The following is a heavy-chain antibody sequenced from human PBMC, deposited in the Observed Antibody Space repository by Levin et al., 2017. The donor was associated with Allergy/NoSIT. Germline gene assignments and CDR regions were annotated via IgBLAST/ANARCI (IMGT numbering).Heavy chain of an antibody. CDR3: ARHGPYDSSAYYEIYYFDY. D-gene: IGHD3-22*01. CDR2: VFYTGST. CDR1: GGSINDYY. Sequence: SQTLSLTCLVSGGSINDYYWSWIRQPPGKGLEWLGYVFYTGSTTYNPSLKSRVTMSVDTSTNRFSLSLDSVPASDTAVYYCARHGPYDSSAYYEIYYFDYWGQGTLVTVSS. V-gene: IGHV4-59*08. J-gene: IGHJ4*02.